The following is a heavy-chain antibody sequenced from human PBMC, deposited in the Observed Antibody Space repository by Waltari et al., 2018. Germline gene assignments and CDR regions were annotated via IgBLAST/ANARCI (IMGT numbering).Heavy chain of an antibody. CDR2: IYPGDSHT. D-gene: IGHD5-18*01. V-gene: IGHV5-51*01. Sequence: EVQLEQSGAEVKKPGESLKISCNGSGYSLAKYWIGWVRQMPGKGLEWVGVIYPGDSHTKYNLSFQGQVTISADTSISTAYLQWSSLKASDTAIYFCARQNIHSYGYGYFDFWGQGTLVTVSS. CDR3: ARQNIHSYGYGYFDF. CDR1: GYSLAKYW. J-gene: IGHJ4*02.